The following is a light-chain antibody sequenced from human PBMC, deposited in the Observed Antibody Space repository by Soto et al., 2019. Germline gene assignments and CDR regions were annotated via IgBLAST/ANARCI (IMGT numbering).Light chain of an antibody. J-gene: IGKJ1*01. CDR2: AAS. CDR3: LQHNSYPRT. Sequence: DIQMTQSPSFLSASVGDRVTITCRASQGIGNDLGWYQLKPGTAPNRLIYAASNLQGGVPSRFSGSGSGTEFTLTISSLQPEDFETYFCLQHNSYPRTFGQGTKVDIK. CDR1: QGIGND. V-gene: IGKV1-17*01.